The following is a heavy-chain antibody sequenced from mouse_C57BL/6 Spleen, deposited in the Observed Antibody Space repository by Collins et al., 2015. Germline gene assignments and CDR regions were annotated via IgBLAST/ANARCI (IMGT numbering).Heavy chain of an antibody. J-gene: IGHJ2*01. V-gene: IGHV1-50*01. CDR1: GYTFTSYW. Sequence: QVQLQQPGAELVKPGASVKLSCKASGYTFTSYWMQWVKQRPGQGLEWIGEIDPSDSYTNYNQKFKGKATLTVDTSSSTAYMQLSSLTSEDSAVYYCARVEVYYYGSSSYYFDYWGQGTTLTVSS. CDR2: IDPSDSYT. D-gene: IGHD1-1*01. CDR3: ARVEVYYYGSSSYYFDY.